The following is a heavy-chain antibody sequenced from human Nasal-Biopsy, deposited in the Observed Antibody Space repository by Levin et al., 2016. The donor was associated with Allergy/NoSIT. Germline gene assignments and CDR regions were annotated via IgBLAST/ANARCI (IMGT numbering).Heavy chain of an antibody. V-gene: IGHV3-23*01. CDR2: ISGSGDNT. CDR3: ARYSPYNSGWYYFDS. J-gene: IGHJ4*02. Sequence: GESLKISCAASGFTFNNYAMRWVRQAPGKGLEWVSGISGSGDNTKYADSVKGRFTISRDNSKSTLYLQMNSLRVEDTAVYYCARYSPYNSGWYYFDSWGQGTQVTVSS. D-gene: IGHD6-19*01. CDR1: GFTFNNYA.